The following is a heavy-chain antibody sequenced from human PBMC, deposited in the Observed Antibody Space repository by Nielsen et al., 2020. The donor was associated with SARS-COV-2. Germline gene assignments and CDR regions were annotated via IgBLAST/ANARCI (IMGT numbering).Heavy chain of an antibody. CDR3: ARDWGLLAYCGGDCYS. J-gene: IGHJ5*02. V-gene: IGHV3-7*05. D-gene: IGHD2-21*02. CDR1: GFTFSSYW. Sequence: GESLKISCAASGFTFSSYWMSWVRQAPGKGLEWVANIEQDGSEKYYVDSVKGRFTISRDNAKNSLYLQMNSLRAEDTAVYYCARDWGLLAYCGGDCYSWGQGTLVTVSS. CDR2: IEQDGSEK.